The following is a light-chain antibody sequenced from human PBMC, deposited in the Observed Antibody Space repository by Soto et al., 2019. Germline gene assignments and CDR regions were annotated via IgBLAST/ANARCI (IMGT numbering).Light chain of an antibody. CDR3: QQYGRSPLT. J-gene: IGKJ1*01. V-gene: IGKV3-20*01. CDR2: GAS. Sequence: EIVLTQSPGTLSLSPGERATLSCRASQSVSSTSLAWYQQKPGQAPRLLIYGASSRASGIPDRFSGSGSGTDFTLTMSRLEPEASAVYYCQQYGRSPLTFGQGTKVEIK. CDR1: QSVSSTS.